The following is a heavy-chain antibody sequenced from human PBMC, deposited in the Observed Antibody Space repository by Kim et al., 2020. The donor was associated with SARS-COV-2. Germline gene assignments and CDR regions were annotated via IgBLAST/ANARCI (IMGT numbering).Heavy chain of an antibody. J-gene: IGHJ4*02. V-gene: IGHV4-39*07. D-gene: IGHD2-21*01. CDR1: GGSISITNYY. CDR2: IYYSGST. Sequence: SETLSHTCTVSGGSISITNYYWAWIRQPPGKGLEWIGKIYYSGSTYYNPSLKSRVTISVDTSRNQFSLKLTSMTAADTAVYYCARDTFLDYWGQGALVTV. CDR3: ARDTFLDY.